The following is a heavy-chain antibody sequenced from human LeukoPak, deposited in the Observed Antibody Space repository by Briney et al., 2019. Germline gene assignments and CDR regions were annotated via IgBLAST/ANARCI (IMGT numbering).Heavy chain of an antibody. J-gene: IGHJ4*02. D-gene: IGHD3-10*01. Sequence: SETLSLTCSIYNGSVNSNSDYWGWIRQPPGKGLEWIGNIYYSGKVYYNWSLKSRVTMSVDTSKNQFSLTLRSVTAADTAVYYCAREGTPYWGQGTLVTVSS. CDR3: AREGTPY. CDR1: NGSVNSNSDY. V-gene: IGHV4-39*07. CDR2: IYYSGKV.